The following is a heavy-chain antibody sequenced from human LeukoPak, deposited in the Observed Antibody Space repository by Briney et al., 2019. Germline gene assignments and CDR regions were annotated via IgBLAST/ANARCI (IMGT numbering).Heavy chain of an antibody. J-gene: IGHJ4*02. CDR2: MNPNSANT. Sequence: ASVKVSCKTSRYTFSTYDINWLRQAAGQGLEWMGWMNPNSANTGFTQKFQGRAAITRGTSTATAYLELSSLTSEDTAVYYCARAIRYQLLSDYWGQGTLVTVSS. D-gene: IGHD2-2*01. V-gene: IGHV1-8*03. CDR1: RYTFSTYD. CDR3: ARAIRYQLLSDY.